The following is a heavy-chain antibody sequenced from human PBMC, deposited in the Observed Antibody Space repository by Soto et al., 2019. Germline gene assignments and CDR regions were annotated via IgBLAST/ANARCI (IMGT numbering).Heavy chain of an antibody. V-gene: IGHV3-11*01. D-gene: IGHD3-22*01. CDR1: GFIFTDYY. J-gene: IGHJ4*01. CDR3: ARDLHDTSGFYYVFDY. CDR2: ISSHSGTTI. Sequence: GGSLRLSCAGSGFIFTDYYMSWIRQAPGKGLEWVSSISSHSGTTIYYADSVKGRFTISRDNAKNSLYLQMHSLTGEDTAIYYCARDLHDTSGFYYVFDYWGHGTLVTVSS.